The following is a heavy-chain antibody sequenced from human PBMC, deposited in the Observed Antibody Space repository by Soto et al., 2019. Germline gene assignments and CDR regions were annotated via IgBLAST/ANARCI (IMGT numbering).Heavy chain of an antibody. V-gene: IGHV4-34*01. CDR2: INHSGST. Sequence: SETLSLTCAVYGGSFSGYYWSWIRQPPGKGLEWIGEINHSGSTNYNPSLKSRVTISVDTSKNQFSLKLGSVTAADTAVYYCAGGQIVATRGFDYWGQGTLVTVSS. D-gene: IGHD5-12*01. CDR3: AGGQIVATRGFDY. CDR1: GGSFSGYY. J-gene: IGHJ4*02.